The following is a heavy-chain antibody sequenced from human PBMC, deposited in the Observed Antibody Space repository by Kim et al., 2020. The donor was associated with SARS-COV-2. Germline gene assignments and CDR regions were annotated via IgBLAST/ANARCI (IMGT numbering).Heavy chain of an antibody. CDR3: ARYCRTGSRYEGSGAFDM. D-gene: IGHD5-12*01. Sequence: SETLSLTCTVAGASISSGDYHWSWIRQFPGKGLEWIGYIYTSGSTSYNPSLNSRTSISVDTSKNQFSLKLSSVTAADTAVYYCARYCRTGSRYEGSGAFDMWGQGTMVTVSS. J-gene: IGHJ3*02. CDR2: IYTSGST. V-gene: IGHV4-31*03. CDR1: GASISSGDYH.